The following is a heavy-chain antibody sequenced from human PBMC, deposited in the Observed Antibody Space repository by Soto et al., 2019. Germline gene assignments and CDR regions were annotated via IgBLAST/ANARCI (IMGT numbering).Heavy chain of an antibody. CDR3: AKAVDTSKVGHNWFGP. V-gene: IGHV3-23*01. J-gene: IGHJ5*02. Sequence: SGASAAGACSREALIGRRQAVWGGLEWVSTISDSGDQTYYADAVKGRFTISRDNSKNTLNLQMNSLRAEDTAVYYCAKAVDTSKVGHNWFGPWGQGTLVTVSS. D-gene: IGHD2-15*01. CDR2: ISDSGDQT. CDR1: AGACSREA.